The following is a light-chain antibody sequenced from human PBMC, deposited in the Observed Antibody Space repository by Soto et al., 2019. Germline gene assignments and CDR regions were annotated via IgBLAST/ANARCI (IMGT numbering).Light chain of an antibody. J-gene: IGKJ1*01. CDR1: QSISSW. CDR3: QQYNSYSGT. V-gene: IGKV1-5*01. CDR2: DAS. Sequence: DIQMTQSPSTLSASVGDRVTITCRASQSISSWLAWYQQKPGKAPKLLIYDASSVESGVPSRFSGSGSVTEFTLTISSLQPDDFATYYCQQYNSYSGTFGQGTKVEIK.